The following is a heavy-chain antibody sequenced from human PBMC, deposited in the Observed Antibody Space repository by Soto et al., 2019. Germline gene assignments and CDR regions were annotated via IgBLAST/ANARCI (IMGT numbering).Heavy chain of an antibody. V-gene: IGHV4-30-2*01. CDR2: MYHSGST. J-gene: IGHJ4*02. D-gene: IGHD2-2*01. CDR3: ARLIHCKTTSCSFDY. Sequence: PSETLSLTCAVSGGSISSGGYSWSWIRQPPGKGLEWIGYMYHSGSTYYNPSLKSRVTISIDRSKNQFSLKLSSVTAADTAVFYCARLIHCKTTSCSFDYWGQGTLVTVSS. CDR1: GGSISSGGYS.